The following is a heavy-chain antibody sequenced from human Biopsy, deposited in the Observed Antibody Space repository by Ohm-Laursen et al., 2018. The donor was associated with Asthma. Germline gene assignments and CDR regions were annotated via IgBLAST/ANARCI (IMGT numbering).Heavy chain of an antibody. CDR2: VNTASQDT. J-gene: IGHJ4*02. Sequence: ASVKVSCKTSGYTFNRYIMHWVRQAPGQRLEWMGLVNTASQDTVYSQKFQGRVSITRDTSASSAYMELSSLNFADTAVYYCARNAGAGTFDFWGQGTLVTASS. V-gene: IGHV1-3*04. CDR1: GYTFNRYI. D-gene: IGHD1-14*01. CDR3: ARNAGAGTFDF.